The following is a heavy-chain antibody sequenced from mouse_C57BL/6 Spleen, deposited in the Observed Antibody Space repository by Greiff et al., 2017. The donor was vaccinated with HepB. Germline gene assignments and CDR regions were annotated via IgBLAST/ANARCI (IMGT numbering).Heavy chain of an antibody. Sequence: VQLVESGPELVKPGASVKISCKASGYAFSSSWMNWVKQRPGKGLEWIGRIYPGDGDTNYNGKFKGKATLTADKSSSTAYMQLSSLTSEDSAVYFCARLDYGSSYYFDYWGQGTTLTVSS. D-gene: IGHD1-1*01. J-gene: IGHJ2*01. CDR2: IYPGDGDT. V-gene: IGHV1-82*01. CDR1: GYAFSSSW. CDR3: ARLDYGSSYYFDY.